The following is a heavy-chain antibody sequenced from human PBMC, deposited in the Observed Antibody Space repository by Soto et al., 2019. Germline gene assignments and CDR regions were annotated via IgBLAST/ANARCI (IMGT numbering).Heavy chain of an antibody. D-gene: IGHD3-3*01. CDR2: VSGSGGGT. V-gene: IGHV3-23*01. CDR3: AKGSGPNRNYYFDY. J-gene: IGHJ4*02. CDR1: GFTVSSNY. Sequence: PGGSLRLSCAASGFTVSSNYMSWVRQAPGKGLEWVSTVSGSGGGTYYADSVKGRFTISRDNSKNTLYLQMNSLRAEDTAVYYCAKGSGPNRNYYFDYWGQGTLVTVSS.